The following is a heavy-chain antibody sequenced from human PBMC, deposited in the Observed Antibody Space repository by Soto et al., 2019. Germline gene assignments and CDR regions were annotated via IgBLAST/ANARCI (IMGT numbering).Heavy chain of an antibody. CDR3: AKDPYGGDRHTYYYFHL. J-gene: IGHJ2*01. CDR2: ISWNSGAI. Sequence: EVQLVESGGGLVQPGRSLRLSCAASGFIFDDYAMHWVRQAPGKGLEWVSGISWNSGAIGYADSVKGGFTISRDNSKNSLNCQMTSLRAASRALNYCAKDPYGGDRHTYYYFHLWGRGTLVNVSS. V-gene: IGHV3-9*01. D-gene: IGHD4-17*01. CDR1: GFIFDDYA.